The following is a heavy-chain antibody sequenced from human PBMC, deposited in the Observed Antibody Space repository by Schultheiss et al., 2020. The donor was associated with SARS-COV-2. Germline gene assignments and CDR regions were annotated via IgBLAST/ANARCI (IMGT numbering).Heavy chain of an antibody. V-gene: IGHV4-59*01. CDR3: ARGITPIIAARPGYYYYYMDV. CDR2: IYYSGST. J-gene: IGHJ6*03. CDR1: GGSFSGYY. D-gene: IGHD6-6*01. Sequence: GSLRLSCAVYGGSFSGYYWSWIRQPPGKGLEWIGSIYYSGSTNYNPSLKSRVTISVDTSKNQFSLKLSSVTAADTAVYYCARGITPIIAARPGYYYYYMDVWGKGTTVTVSS.